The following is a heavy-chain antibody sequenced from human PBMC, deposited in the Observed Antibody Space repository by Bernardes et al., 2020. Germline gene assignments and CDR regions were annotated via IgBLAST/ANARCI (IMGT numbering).Heavy chain of an antibody. D-gene: IGHD3-3*01. V-gene: IGHV1-8*01. CDR2: MNPNSGNT. J-gene: IGHJ6*04. CDR1: GYTFTSYD. CDR3: ARGMYDFWSGQARYYYGMDV. Sequence: ASVKVSCKASGYTFTSYDINWVRQATGQGLEWMGWMNPNSGNTGYAQKFQGRVTMTRNTSISTAYMELSSLRSEDTAVYYCARGMYDFWSGQARYYYGMDVWGKGTTVTVSS.